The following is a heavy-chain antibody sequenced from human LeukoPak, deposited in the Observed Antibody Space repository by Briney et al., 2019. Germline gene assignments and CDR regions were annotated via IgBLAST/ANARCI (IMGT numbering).Heavy chain of an antibody. CDR1: GYSFTSYW. CDR2: IYPGDSDT. CDR3: ARYTDHYYFDY. Sequence: GESLKISCKRSGYSFTSYWIGWVRQMPGKGLEWRGIIYPGDSDTRYSPSFQGQVTISADKSISTAYLQWSSLNTSDTAMYYCARYTDHYYFDYWGQGTLVTVSS. V-gene: IGHV5-51*01. J-gene: IGHJ4*02. D-gene: IGHD1-1*01.